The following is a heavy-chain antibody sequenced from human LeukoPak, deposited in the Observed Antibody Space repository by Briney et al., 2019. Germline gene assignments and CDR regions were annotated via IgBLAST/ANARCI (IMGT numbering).Heavy chain of an antibody. CDR2: INHSGST. V-gene: IGHV4-38-2*01. D-gene: IGHD3-3*01. J-gene: IGHJ4*02. Sequence: SETLSLTCAVSGYSISSGYYWGWIRQPPGKGLEWIGEINHSGSTNYNPSLKSRVTISVDTSKNQFSLKLSSVTAADTAVYYCARLIWSGYYLPDYWGQGTLVTVSS. CDR3: ARLIWSGYYLPDY. CDR1: GYSISSGYY.